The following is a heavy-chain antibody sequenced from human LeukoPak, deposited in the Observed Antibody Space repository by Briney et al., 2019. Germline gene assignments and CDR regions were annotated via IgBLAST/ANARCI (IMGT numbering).Heavy chain of an antibody. CDR3: ARDTFQPGLIGS. J-gene: IGHJ4*02. D-gene: IGHD2-2*01. CDR2: INDDGSDI. V-gene: IGHV3-21*05. CDR1: GFTFSLYA. Sequence: GGSLRLSCAASGFTFSLYAMNWVRQAPGKGLEWVSYINDDGSDIHYAGSVRGRFTISRDDARKTLYLQLSSLRVEDTAVYYCARDTFQPGLIGSWGQGTLVTVSS.